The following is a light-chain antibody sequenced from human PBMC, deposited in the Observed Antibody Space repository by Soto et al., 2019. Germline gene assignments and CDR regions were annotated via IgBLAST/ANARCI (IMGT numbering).Light chain of an antibody. CDR1: QSVSSY. V-gene: IGKV3-11*01. CDR2: DAS. J-gene: IGKJ4*01. Sequence: EIVLTHSPATLSLSPGERATLSCRASQSVSSYLAWYQQKPGQAPRLLIYDASNRATGIPARFSGSGSGTDFTLTISSLEPEDFAVYYCQQRSNWPRSAFGGGTKVEIK. CDR3: QQRSNWPRSA.